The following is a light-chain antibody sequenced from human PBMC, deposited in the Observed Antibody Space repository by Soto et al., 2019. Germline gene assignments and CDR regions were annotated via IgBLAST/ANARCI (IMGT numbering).Light chain of an antibody. Sequence: QSVLTQPASVSGSPGQSITSSCTGTSSDIGEYNYVSWYQQHPGKAPKLMIYEVSNRPSGISNRFSGSKSGNTASLTISGLQTEDEADYYCSSYTSSRTYVFGSGTKLTVL. CDR2: EVS. J-gene: IGLJ1*01. CDR3: SSYTSSRTYV. V-gene: IGLV2-14*01. CDR1: SSDIGEYNY.